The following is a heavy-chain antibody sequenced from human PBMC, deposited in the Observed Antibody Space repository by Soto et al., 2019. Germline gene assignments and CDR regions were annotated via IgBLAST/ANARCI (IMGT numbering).Heavy chain of an antibody. CDR1: GYTFTSYY. V-gene: IGHV1-46*01. CDR2: INPSGGST. J-gene: IGHJ6*02. Sequence: GASVKVSCKASGYTFTSYYMHWVRQAPGQGLEWMGIINPSGGSTSYAQKFQGRVTMTRDTSTSTVYMELSSLRSEDTAVYYCARARGGAYCGGDCSRYYYGMDVWGQGTTVTVSS. CDR3: ARARGGAYCGGDCSRYYYGMDV. D-gene: IGHD2-21*02.